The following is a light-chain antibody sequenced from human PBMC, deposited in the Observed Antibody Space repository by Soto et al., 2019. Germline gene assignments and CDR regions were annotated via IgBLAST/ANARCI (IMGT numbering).Light chain of an antibody. CDR1: QSVSGY. V-gene: IGKV3-11*01. CDR2: DAS. J-gene: IGKJ4*01. Sequence: EIVLTQSPATLSLSPGNRATLSCRASQSVSGYLAWYQQQPGQAPRLLIYDASNRATGIPARFSGSWSGTDFTLTITSLGPEDFAVYYCQQRSNWPSTFGGGTKVEI. CDR3: QQRSNWPST.